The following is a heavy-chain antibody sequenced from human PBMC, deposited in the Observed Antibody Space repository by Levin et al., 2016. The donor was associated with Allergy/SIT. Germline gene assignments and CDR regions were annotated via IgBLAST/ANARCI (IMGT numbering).Heavy chain of an antibody. CDR3: AALRSYSYLAFDY. CDR2: SNPGESII. CDR1: GVTVSNNY. J-gene: IGHJ4*01. D-gene: IGHD3-10*01. Sequence: GESLKISCAASGVTVSNNYMSWVRQAPGKGLEWVSYSNPGESIIHYADSVKGRFTISRDNAKNSVFLQMNSLNVEDTAFYYCAALRSYSYLAFDYWGQGALVSVSS. V-gene: IGHV3-53*01.